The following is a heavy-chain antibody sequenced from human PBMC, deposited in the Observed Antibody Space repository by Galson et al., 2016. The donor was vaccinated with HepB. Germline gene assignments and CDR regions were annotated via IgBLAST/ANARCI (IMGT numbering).Heavy chain of an antibody. CDR2: IYSGGST. Sequence: SLRLSCAASGFTVSSNYMSWVRQAPGKGLEWVSIIYSGGSTYFADSVKGRFTISRDNSKNTLYLHMNSLRAEDTAVYFCARASWSEKSWFDPWGQGTLVTVSS. V-gene: IGHV3-53*01. CDR3: ARASWSEKSWFDP. CDR1: GFTVSSNY. D-gene: IGHD2-2*01. J-gene: IGHJ5*02.